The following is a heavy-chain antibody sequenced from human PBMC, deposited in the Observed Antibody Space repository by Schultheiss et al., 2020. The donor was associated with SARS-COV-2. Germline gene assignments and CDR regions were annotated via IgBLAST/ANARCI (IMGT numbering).Heavy chain of an antibody. V-gene: IGHV4-4*02. D-gene: IGHD3-10*01. J-gene: IGHJ4*02. CDR1: GGSISSSNW. Sequence: SETLSLTCAVSGGSISSSNWWSWVRQPPGKGLEWIGYIYHSGSTYYNPSLKSRVTISVDRSKNQFSLKLSSVTAADTAVYYCARGGGPYGSGSYYNDYWGQGTLVTVSS. CDR3: ARGGGPYGSGSYYNDY. CDR2: IYHSGST.